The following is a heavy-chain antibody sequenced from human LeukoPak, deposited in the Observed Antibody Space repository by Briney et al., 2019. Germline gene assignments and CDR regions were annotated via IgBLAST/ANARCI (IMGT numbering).Heavy chain of an antibody. V-gene: IGHV4-4*07. CDR1: GASISAYH. CDR2: IYSSGRT. D-gene: IGHD5-18*01. J-gene: IGHJ4*02. CDR3: ARDYSYPDY. Sequence: SETLSLTCSVSGASISAYHWSWIRQPAGRGLEWIGRIYSSGRTNYIPSLKSRLTMSVDTSKNQFSLKLNSVTAADTAVYYCARDYSYPDYWGQGTLVTVSS.